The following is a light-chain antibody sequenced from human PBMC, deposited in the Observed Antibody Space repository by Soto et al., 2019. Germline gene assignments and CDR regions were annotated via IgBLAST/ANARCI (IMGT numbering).Light chain of an antibody. CDR2: GAS. Sequence: EIVMTQSPATLSVSPGERATLSCRASQSVSSNLAWYQQKPGQAPRLLIYGASTRATGIPARFSGSGSGTEFTLTISSLQSEDFEVYYCQQYNNWPPERLTFGGGTKVEIK. V-gene: IGKV3-15*01. J-gene: IGKJ4*01. CDR3: QQYNNWPPERLT. CDR1: QSVSSN.